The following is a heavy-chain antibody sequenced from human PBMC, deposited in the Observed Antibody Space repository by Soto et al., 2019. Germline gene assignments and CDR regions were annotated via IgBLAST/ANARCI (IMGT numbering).Heavy chain of an antibody. V-gene: IGHV4-59*01. D-gene: IGHD6-13*01. Sequence: SETLSLTCTVSGGSISSYYWSWIRQPPGKGLEWIGYIYYSGSTNYNPSLKSRVTISVDTSKNQFSLKLSPVTAADTAVYYCATTLKVSSWFFDYWGHGTLVTVSS. CDR3: ATTLKVSSWFFDY. J-gene: IGHJ4*01. CDR2: IYYSGST. CDR1: GGSISSYY.